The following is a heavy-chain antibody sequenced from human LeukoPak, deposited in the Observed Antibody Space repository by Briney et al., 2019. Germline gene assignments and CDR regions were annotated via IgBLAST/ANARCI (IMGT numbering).Heavy chain of an antibody. D-gene: IGHD3-10*01. CDR1: GGTFSSYA. Sequence: VASVNVSCKASGGTFSSYAISWVRQAPGQGLEWMGGIIPIFGTTNYAQTFKGRVTITADESTSTAYVELSSLRSEDTAVYYCARDRNSLYYYGSGSYPPQSYYYYYGMDVWGKGTTVTVSS. CDR3: ARDRNSLYYYGSGSYPPQSYYYYYGMDV. V-gene: IGHV1-69*13. CDR2: IIPIFGTT. J-gene: IGHJ6*04.